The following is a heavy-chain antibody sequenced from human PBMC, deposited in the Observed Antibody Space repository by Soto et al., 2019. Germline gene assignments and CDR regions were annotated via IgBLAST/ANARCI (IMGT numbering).Heavy chain of an antibody. CDR2: ISSSSSTI. V-gene: IGHV3-48*02. CDR1: GFTFSDYS. CDR3: ARDFYDSSGYYWGPY. Sequence: PGGSLRLSCAASGFTFSDYSMSWVRQAPGKGLEWVSYISSSSSTIYYADSVKGRFTISRDNAKNSLYLQMNSLRDEDTAVYYCARDFYDSSGYYWGPYWGHGTLVTVSS. J-gene: IGHJ4*01. D-gene: IGHD3-22*01.